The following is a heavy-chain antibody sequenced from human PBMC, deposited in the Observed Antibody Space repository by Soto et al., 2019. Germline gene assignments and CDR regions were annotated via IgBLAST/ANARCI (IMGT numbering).Heavy chain of an antibody. CDR3: ARRYYYYYGMDV. J-gene: IGHJ6*02. CDR2: INHSGST. Sequence: SETLSLTCAVYGGSFSGYYWSWIRQPPGKGLEWIGEINHSGSTNYNPSLKSRVTISVDTSKNQFSLKLSSVTAADTAVYYCARRYYYYYGMDVWGQGTTVTVSS. CDR1: GGSFSGYY. V-gene: IGHV4-34*01.